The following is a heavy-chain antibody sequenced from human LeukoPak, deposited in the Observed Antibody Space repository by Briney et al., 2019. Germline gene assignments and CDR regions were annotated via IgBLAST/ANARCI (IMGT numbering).Heavy chain of an antibody. D-gene: IGHD3-3*01. CDR2: ISYDGNDK. V-gene: IGHV3-30*18. Sequence: GGSLRLSCVASGFTLSYYGMHWVRQAPGKGLEWVAVISYDGNDKYYEDSVKGRFTISRDISESTLYLQMNSLRPEDTAVYYCAKDGSITIFGVVKSYYYYYGMDVWGQGTTVTVSS. J-gene: IGHJ6*02. CDR1: GFTLSYYG. CDR3: AKDGSITIFGVVKSYYYYYGMDV.